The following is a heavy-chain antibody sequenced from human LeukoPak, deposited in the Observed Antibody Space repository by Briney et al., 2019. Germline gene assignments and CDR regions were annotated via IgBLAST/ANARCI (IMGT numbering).Heavy chain of an antibody. V-gene: IGHV4-59*12. Sequence: SETLSLTCTVSGGSISNYYWSWIRQPPGKGLEWIGYISYSGSTNYNPSLKSRVTISLDTSKNQFSLKLTSVTAADTAVYYCARNLFFSMDWFDPWGQGTLVTVSS. CDR3: ARNLFFSMDWFDP. J-gene: IGHJ5*02. CDR1: GGSISNYY. CDR2: ISYSGST. D-gene: IGHD2/OR15-2a*01.